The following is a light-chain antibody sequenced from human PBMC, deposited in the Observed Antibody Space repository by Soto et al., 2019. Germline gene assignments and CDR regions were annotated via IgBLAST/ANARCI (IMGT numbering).Light chain of an antibody. V-gene: IGKV3-11*01. J-gene: IGKJ3*01. CDR1: QSVSSY. CDR2: DAS. Sequence: EIVLTQSPATLSLSPGERATLSCRASQSVSSYLAWYQQKPGQAPRLLIYDASNRATAIPARFSGSGSGTAFTLTISSLEPEDFAVYYCQQRSNWPPFTFGPGTKVDIK. CDR3: QQRSNWPPFT.